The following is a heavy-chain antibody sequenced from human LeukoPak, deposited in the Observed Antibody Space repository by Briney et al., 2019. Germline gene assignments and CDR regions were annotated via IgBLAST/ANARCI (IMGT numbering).Heavy chain of an antibody. CDR1: GFTFSSYA. Sequence: PGGSLRLSCAASGFTFSSYAMGWVRQASGKGLEWVSSISATGVSTYFAASVRGRFTISRDNSKNTQYLQMNSLRAEDTAVYYCAKGSGRYGSGSFSDSWGQGTLVTVSS. J-gene: IGHJ5*01. V-gene: IGHV3-23*01. CDR2: ISATGVST. CDR3: AKGSGRYGSGSFSDS. D-gene: IGHD3-10*01.